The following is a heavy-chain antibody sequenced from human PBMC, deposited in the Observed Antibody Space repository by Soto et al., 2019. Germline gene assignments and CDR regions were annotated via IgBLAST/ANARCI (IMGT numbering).Heavy chain of an antibody. V-gene: IGHV3-33*01. D-gene: IGHD4-4*01. CDR1: GFTFSSYG. Sequence: GGSLRLSCAASGFTFSSYGMHWVRPAPGKGLEWVAGIWYDGSNKYYADSVKGRFTISRDNSKNTLYLKMNSLRAEDTAVYYCARGNYYYYYGMEVWGQGTTVTVSS. CDR2: IWYDGSNK. J-gene: IGHJ6*02. CDR3: ARGNYYYYYGMEV.